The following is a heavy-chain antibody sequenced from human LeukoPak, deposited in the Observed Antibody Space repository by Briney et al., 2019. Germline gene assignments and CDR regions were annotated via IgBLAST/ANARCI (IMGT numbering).Heavy chain of an antibody. CDR3: ARISTGHSIGLA. CDR2: IYHSGST. D-gene: IGHD3-22*01. J-gene: IGHJ5*02. V-gene: IGHV4-38-2*01. CDR1: GYSISSGYY. Sequence: PSETLSLTCAVSGYSISSGYYWGWIRQPPGKGLEWIGSIYHSGSTYYNPSLKSRVTISVDASKNQFSLKLRSVTAADTAVYYCARISTGHSIGLAWGQGTLVTVSS.